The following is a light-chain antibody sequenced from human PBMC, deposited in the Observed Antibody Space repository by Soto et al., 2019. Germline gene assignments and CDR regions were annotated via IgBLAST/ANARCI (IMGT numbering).Light chain of an antibody. CDR1: QSISSY. J-gene: IGKJ3*01. CDR3: QQSYSTPIFT. CDR2: AAS. V-gene: IGKV1-39*01. Sequence: DIQMTQSPSSLSASVGDRVTITCRASQSISSYLNWYQQKPGKAPKLLIYAASSLQSGVPSRFSGSGSGISFTLTISSLQPEDFATYYCQQSYSTPIFTFGPGTKVDIK.